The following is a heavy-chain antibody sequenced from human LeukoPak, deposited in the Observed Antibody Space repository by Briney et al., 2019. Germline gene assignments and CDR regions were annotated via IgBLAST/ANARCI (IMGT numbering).Heavy chain of an antibody. CDR1: GYTFTSYG. CDR3: ARDGLRYNWNYDAFDY. Sequence: ASVKVSCKASGYTFTSYGISWVRQAPGQGLEWMGWISAYNGNTNYAQKLQGRVTMTTDTSTSTAYMELRSLRSDDTAVYYCARDGLRYNWNYDAFDYWGHGTLVTVSS. J-gene: IGHJ4*01. D-gene: IGHD1-7*01. CDR2: ISAYNGNT. V-gene: IGHV1-18*01.